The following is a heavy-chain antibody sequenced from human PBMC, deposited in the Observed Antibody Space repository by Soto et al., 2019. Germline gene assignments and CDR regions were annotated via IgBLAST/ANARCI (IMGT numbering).Heavy chain of an antibody. D-gene: IGHD1-1*01. CDR1: GYTFTSYG. J-gene: IGHJ4*02. V-gene: IGHV1-18*04. CDR2: ISAYNGNT. Sequence: ASVKVSCKASGYTFTSYGITWVRQAPGQGLEWMGWISAYNGNTNYAQKLQGRVTMTTDTSTSTAYMELRSLRSDDTAVYYCATDRHPDGRWTFDSWGQGTLVTVSS. CDR3: ATDRHPDGRWTFDS.